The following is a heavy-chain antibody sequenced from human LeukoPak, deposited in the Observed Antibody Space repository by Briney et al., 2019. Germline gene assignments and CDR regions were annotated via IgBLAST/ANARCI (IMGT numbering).Heavy chain of an antibody. CDR1: GGSIRSSYCY. CDR2: IYDSGST. CDR3: ARFVVLYSSSWYYYFDY. Sequence: PSETLSLTCTVSGGSIRSSYCYWGWIRQPPGKGLEWIGSIYDSGSTYYNPSLKSRVTISVDTSKNQFSLKLSSVTAADTAVYYCARFVVLYSSSWYYYFDYWGQGTLVTVSS. J-gene: IGHJ4*02. D-gene: IGHD6-13*01. V-gene: IGHV4-39*01.